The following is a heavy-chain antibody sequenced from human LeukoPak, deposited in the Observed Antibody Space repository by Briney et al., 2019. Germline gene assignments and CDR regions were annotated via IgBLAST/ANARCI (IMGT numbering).Heavy chain of an antibody. CDR1: GYTFSAYG. CDR2: SSGTGYNM. D-gene: IGHD2-2*01. V-gene: IGHV1-18*01. Sequence: ASVKVSCKASGYTFSAYGITWVRQAPGQGLEWMAWSSGTGYNMEYAQKFQGRVTMTTDTSTSTAYLELGSLRSDDTAVYYCARSRCSDSTSCYYFFFFDSWGQGSLVTVFS. CDR3: ARSRCSDSTSCYYFFFFDS. J-gene: IGHJ4*02.